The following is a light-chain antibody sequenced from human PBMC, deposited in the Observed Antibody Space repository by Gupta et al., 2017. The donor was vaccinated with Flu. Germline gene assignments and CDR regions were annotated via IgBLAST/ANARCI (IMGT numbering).Light chain of an antibody. CDR3: QQSYSTPRT. CDR1: QSISNY. J-gene: IGKJ1*01. Sequence: IQLTQSPSSPSASVGDRVTITCRASQSISNYLNWYQQKPGKAPKLLIYSASSLQGGVPSRFSGSGAGTDFTLSISSLQPEDFATYYCQQSYSTPRTFGQGTKVEIK. V-gene: IGKV1-39*01. CDR2: SAS.